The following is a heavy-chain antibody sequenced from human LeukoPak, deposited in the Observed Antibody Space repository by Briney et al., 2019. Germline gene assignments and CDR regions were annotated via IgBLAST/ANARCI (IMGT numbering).Heavy chain of an antibody. D-gene: IGHD1-26*01. J-gene: IGHJ4*02. CDR1: GFTLSYYW. CDR3: ARWVGQYYFCY. Sequence: GGSLRLSCEASGFTLSYYWMSWVRQAPGKGLEWVANINQDGSEKHFVDSVKGRFTVSRDNSQNSDFLQMDSLRVDDTAVYYCARWVGQYYFCYWGQGTHVTVSS. CDR2: INQDGSEK. V-gene: IGHV3-7*01.